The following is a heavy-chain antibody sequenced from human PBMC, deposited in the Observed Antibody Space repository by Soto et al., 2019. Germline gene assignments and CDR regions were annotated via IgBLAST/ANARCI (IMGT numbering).Heavy chain of an antibody. CDR1: GFTVSSDS. CDR2: IYSDNHT. J-gene: IGHJ6*02. V-gene: IGHV3-53*02. Sequence: EVQLVETGGDLIQPGGSLRLSCAASGFTVSSDSMTWVRQAPGKGLEWISIIYSDNHTDYADSVKGRFSISRDTSKNILSLQMNSLRAEDTAEYYCARHYSAMGVWGQGTTVTVSS. CDR3: ARHYSAMGV.